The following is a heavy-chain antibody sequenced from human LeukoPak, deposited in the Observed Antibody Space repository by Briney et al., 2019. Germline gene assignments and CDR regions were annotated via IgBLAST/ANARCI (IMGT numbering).Heavy chain of an antibody. D-gene: IGHD1-1*01. CDR2: ISGSGGST. Sequence: GGSLRLSCAASGFTFSSFAMSWVRQAPGKGLEWVSAISGSGGSTYYADSVKGRFTISRDNSKNTLFLQMNSLRAEDTAVYYCSKDRSCSCSNWKVWSWGQGTMVTVSS. CDR1: GFTFSSFA. J-gene: IGHJ3*01. V-gene: IGHV3-23*01. CDR3: SKDRSCSCSNWKVWS.